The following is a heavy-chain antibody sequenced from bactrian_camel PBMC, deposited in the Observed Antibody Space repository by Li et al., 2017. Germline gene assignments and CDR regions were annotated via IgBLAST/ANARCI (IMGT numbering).Heavy chain of an antibody. Sequence: VQLVESGGGLVQPGGSLRLSCAASGFTSSGYGMTWVRQVPGKGLEWISAVDSGVGATYYADSVKGRFTISRDKVKNILYLQMTSLKPEDTAMYYCAGSGYRSFRLLVGGLVGLEYGMDYWGNGTQVTVS. V-gene: IGHV3S40*01. D-gene: IGHD3*01. CDR2: VDSGVGAT. CDR1: GFTSSGYG. J-gene: IGHJ7*01.